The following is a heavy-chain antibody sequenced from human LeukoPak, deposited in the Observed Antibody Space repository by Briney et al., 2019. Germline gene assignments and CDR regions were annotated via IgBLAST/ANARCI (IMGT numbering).Heavy chain of an antibody. V-gene: IGHV4-30-2*01. Sequence: SETLSLTCAVSGGSISSGDYSWGWIRQPPGKGLEWIGYIYHSGSTYYNPSLKSRVTISVDRSKNQFSLKLSSVTAADTAVYYCARVGEGYCSGGSCYPRFDPWGQGTLVTVSS. CDR2: IYHSGST. D-gene: IGHD2-15*01. CDR1: GGSISSGDYS. J-gene: IGHJ5*02. CDR3: ARVGEGYCSGGSCYPRFDP.